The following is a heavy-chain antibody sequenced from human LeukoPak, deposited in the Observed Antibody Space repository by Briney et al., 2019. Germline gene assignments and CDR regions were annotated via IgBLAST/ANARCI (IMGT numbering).Heavy chain of an antibody. J-gene: IGHJ3*02. V-gene: IGHV3-23*01. Sequence: GGSLRLSCAVSGFTFRSYAMSWVRQAPGKGLEWVASITGGGITAYYGDSVKGRFTISRDNSKNTLYLQMNSLRVEDTAVYYCAKNTVGETIGWDAYDIWGHGTLGAVSS. D-gene: IGHD1-26*01. CDR3: AKNTVGETIGWDAYDI. CDR1: GFTFRSYA. CDR2: ITGGGITA.